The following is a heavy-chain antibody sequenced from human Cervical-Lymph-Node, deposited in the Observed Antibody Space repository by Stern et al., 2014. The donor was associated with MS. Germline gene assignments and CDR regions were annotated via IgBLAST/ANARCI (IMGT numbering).Heavy chain of an antibody. J-gene: IGHJ6*02. CDR1: GFTFRNAW. V-gene: IGHV3-15*01. CDR3: TTLDRSYPYYYYGMDL. D-gene: IGHD1-26*01. CDR2: IKSKTNGGTT. Sequence: EVQLVESGGGLVKPGGSLRLSCAASGFTFRNAWMTWIRQAPGKGLEWVGRIKSKTNGGTTDYAAPVKGRFTISRDDSKNTLYLQMNSLKTEDTAVYYCTTLDRSYPYYYYGMDLWGQGTTVTVSS.